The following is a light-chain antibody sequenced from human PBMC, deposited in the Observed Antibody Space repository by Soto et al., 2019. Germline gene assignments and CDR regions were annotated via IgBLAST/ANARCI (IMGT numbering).Light chain of an antibody. Sequence: QSALTQPASVSGSPGQSITISCTGTSSDVGGYNYVSWYQQHPGKAPKLMIYEVSNRPSGVSNRFSGSKSGNTASLTISGLQAEDEDAYYCSSSTSSSIAYVFGAGTKLTVL. CDR2: EVS. J-gene: IGLJ1*01. V-gene: IGLV2-14*01. CDR1: SSDVGGYNY. CDR3: SSSTSSSIAYV.